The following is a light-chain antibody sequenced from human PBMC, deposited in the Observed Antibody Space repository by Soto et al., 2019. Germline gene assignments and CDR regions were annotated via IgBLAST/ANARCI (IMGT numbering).Light chain of an antibody. CDR2: DAS. V-gene: IGKV3-11*01. Sequence: EIVLTQSPATLSLSPGPRATLSGRARQSVSSYLAWYQQKPGPAPRLLIYDASNRATGIPARFSGSGSGTDFPLTISSLEPEDFSGYYCQQRSNWPPYTFGQGTKLEIK. CDR1: QSVSSY. J-gene: IGKJ2*01. CDR3: QQRSNWPPYT.